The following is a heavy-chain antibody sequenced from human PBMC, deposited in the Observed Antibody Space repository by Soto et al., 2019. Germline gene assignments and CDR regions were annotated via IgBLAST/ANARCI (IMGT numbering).Heavy chain of an antibody. D-gene: IGHD6-25*01. Sequence: GVSLRLSCAASGFTFSSYAMSWVRQAPGKGLEWVSAISGTGGTTYYADSVKGRFTISRDNSRNTLHLQMNSLRAEDTAIYYCAKFFVETGGSSGWPWSFHFWGQGTLVTVSS. CDR1: GFTFSSYA. CDR3: AKFFVETGGSSGWPWSFHF. V-gene: IGHV3-23*01. J-gene: IGHJ4*02. CDR2: ISGTGGTT.